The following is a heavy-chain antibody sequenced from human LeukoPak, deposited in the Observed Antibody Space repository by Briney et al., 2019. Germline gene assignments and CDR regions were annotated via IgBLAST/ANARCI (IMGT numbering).Heavy chain of an antibody. D-gene: IGHD1-26*01. V-gene: IGHV4-59*11. CDR1: GGSISSHY. CDR3: ARDLGAELFDY. J-gene: IGHJ4*02. Sequence: SETLFLTCTVSGGSISSHYWSWIRQPPGKGLEWIGYIYYSGSTNYNPSLKSRVTISVDTSKNQFSLKLSSVTAADTAVYYCARDLGAELFDYWGQGTLVTVSS. CDR2: IYYSGST.